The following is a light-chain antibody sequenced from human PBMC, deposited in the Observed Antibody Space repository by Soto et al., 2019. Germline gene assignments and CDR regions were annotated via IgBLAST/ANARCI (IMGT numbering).Light chain of an antibody. J-gene: IGKJ4*01. CDR2: GAT. Sequence: EIVLTQSPGTLSLSPGERATLSCRASQSVSSSYLAWYQQKPGQAPRFLIYGATTRASGIPDRFSGSGSGTDFTLTISRLEPEDFAVYYCQQHGSSPLTFGGGTKVEIK. V-gene: IGKV3-20*01. CDR1: QSVSSSY. CDR3: QQHGSSPLT.